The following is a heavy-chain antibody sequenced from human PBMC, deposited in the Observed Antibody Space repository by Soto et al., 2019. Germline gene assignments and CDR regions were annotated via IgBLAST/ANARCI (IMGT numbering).Heavy chain of an antibody. CDR1: GFTFDDYA. CDR2: ITWNSRSI. V-gene: IGHV3-9*01. J-gene: IGHJ4*02. CDR3: AKGVEGGYDPYYFDC. D-gene: IGHD5-12*01. Sequence: EVQLVESGGGLVQPGRSLRLSCAASGFTFDDYAVHWVRQAPGKGLESVSGITWNSRSIAYADSVKGRFTISRDNAKNSLYLQMNSLRAEDTALYYCAKGVEGGYDPYYFDCWGQRTLVTVSS.